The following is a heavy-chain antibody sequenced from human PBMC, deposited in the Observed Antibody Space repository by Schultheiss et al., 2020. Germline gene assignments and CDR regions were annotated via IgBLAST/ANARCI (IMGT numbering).Heavy chain of an antibody. CDR2: INPSGGST. CDR3: ARVRSSSWEFDY. V-gene: IGHV1-46*01. J-gene: IGHJ4*03. Sequence: ASVKVSCKASGYTFTSYYMHWVRQAPGQGLEWMGIINPSGGSTSYAQKFQGRVTMTRDTSISTAYMELSRLRSDDTAVYYCARVRSSSWEFDYWGQGTTVTVSS. D-gene: IGHD6-13*01. CDR1: GYTFTSYY.